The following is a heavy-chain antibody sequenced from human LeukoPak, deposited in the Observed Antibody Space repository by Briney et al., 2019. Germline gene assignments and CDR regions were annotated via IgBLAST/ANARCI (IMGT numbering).Heavy chain of an antibody. V-gene: IGHV3-30*01. J-gene: IGHJ6*02. D-gene: IGHD3-10*01. CDR2: ISYDGSNK. CDR3: ASPDGITMVRGRGRYGMDV. Sequence: GRSLRLSCAASGFTFSSYAMPWVRQAPGKGLEWVAVISYDGSNKYYADSVKGRFTISRDNSKNTLYLQMNSLRAEDTAVYYCASPDGITMVRGRGRYGMDVWGQGTTVTVSS. CDR1: GFTFSSYA.